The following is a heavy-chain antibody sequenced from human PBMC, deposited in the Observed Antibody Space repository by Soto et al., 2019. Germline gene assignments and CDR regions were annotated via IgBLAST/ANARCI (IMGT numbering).Heavy chain of an antibody. J-gene: IGHJ4*02. CDR2: IYYSGST. D-gene: IGHD2-21*02. CDR3: ARGDPFDY. Sequence: QVQLQESGSGLVKPSETLSLTCTVSGGSISSYYWSWIRQPPGKGLEWIGYIYYSGSTNYNPSLKSRVTISVDTSKNQFSLKLSSVTAADTAVYYCARGDPFDYWGQGTLVTVSS. V-gene: IGHV4-59*01. CDR1: GGSISSYY.